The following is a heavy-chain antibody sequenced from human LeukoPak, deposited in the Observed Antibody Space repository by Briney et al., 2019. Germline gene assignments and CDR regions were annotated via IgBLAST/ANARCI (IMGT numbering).Heavy chain of an antibody. Sequence: WESLSLTCAVYGGSFSGYYWSWIRQPPGKGLEWIGEINHSGSTNYNPSLKSRVTISVDTSKNQFSLKLSSVTAADTAVYYCAREALPACSGGSCYRAPFDYWGQGTLVTVSS. CDR3: AREALPACSGGSCYRAPFDY. CDR2: INHSGST. D-gene: IGHD2-15*01. J-gene: IGHJ4*02. V-gene: IGHV4-34*01. CDR1: GGSFSGYY.